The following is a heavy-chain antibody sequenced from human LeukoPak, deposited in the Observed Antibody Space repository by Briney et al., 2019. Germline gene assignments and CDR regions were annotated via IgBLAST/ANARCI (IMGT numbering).Heavy chain of an antibody. D-gene: IGHD3-10*01. V-gene: IGHV1-69*13. CDR3: ARDRRTYYTGSGSYYKVGRLDF. CDR2: IIPMLGRT. Sequence: GASVKVSCKSSADNFNSYLITWVRQAPGQGLEWVGGIIPMLGRTNHAQRFQGRVTLTADESTSTAYMELSGLTSEDTAVYYCARDRRTYYTGSGSYYKVGRLDFWGQGTLITVSS. J-gene: IGHJ4*02. CDR1: ADNFNSYL.